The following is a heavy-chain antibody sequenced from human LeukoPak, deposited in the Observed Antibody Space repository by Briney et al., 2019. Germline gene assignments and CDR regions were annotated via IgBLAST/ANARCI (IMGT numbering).Heavy chain of an antibody. Sequence: SETLSLTCTVSGGSISSYYWSWIRQPPGKGLEWIGYIYYSGSTNYNPSLKSRVTISVDTSKNQLSLKLSSVTAADTAVYYCARLTSSSWRTGYYYYYGMDVWGQGTTVTVSS. J-gene: IGHJ6*02. CDR3: ARLTSSSWRTGYYYYYGMDV. CDR2: IYYSGST. V-gene: IGHV4-59*08. CDR1: GGSISSYY. D-gene: IGHD6-13*01.